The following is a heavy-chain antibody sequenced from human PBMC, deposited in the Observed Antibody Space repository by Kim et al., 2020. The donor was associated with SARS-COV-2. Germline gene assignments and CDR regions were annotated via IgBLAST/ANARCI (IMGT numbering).Heavy chain of an antibody. J-gene: IGHJ4*02. D-gene: IGHD3-10*01. CDR3: ARDRSRVVRGVIGY. Sequence: ASVKGRFTISRDNAKSSLYMQMNSLRAEDTGVYYCARDRSRVVRGVIGYWGQGTLVTVSS. V-gene: IGHV3-21*01.